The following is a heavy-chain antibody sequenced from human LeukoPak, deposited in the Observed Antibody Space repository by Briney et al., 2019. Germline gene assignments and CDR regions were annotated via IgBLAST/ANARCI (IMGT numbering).Heavy chain of an antibody. V-gene: IGHV4-4*07. CDR2: VYTSGRT. Sequence: SETLSLTCTVSAVSISSYYWIWIRQPAGKGLVWIGRVYTSGRTNYNPSLKSRVTMSVDTSKNQFSLKLSSVTAADKAVYYCARDRYYDFSSVYVTWFAPWGQGTLVTVSS. D-gene: IGHD3-3*01. CDR1: AVSISSYY. J-gene: IGHJ5*02. CDR3: ARDRYYDFSSVYVTWFAP.